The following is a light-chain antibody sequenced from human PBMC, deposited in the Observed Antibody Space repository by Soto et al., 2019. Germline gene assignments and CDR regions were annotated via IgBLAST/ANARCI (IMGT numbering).Light chain of an antibody. Sequence: EIVLTQSPGTLSSSPGERATLSCRASQSFSSCLAWYQQKPGQAPRRLIYDASTRATGIPARFGGSGSGTDFTLTISSLEPADFAIYYCQQRSNWPPITFGQGTRLEIK. CDR3: QQRSNWPPIT. CDR2: DAS. CDR1: QSFSSC. J-gene: IGKJ5*01. V-gene: IGKV3-11*01.